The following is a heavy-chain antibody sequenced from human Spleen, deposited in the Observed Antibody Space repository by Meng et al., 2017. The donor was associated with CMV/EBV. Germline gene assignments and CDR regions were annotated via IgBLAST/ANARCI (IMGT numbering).Heavy chain of an antibody. Sequence: GGSLRLSCAASGFTFSSYSMNWVRQAPGKGLEWVSSISSSSSYIYYADSVKGRFTISRDNAKNSLYMQMNSLRAEDTAVYYCARDQARGSPEVDYWGQGTLVTVSS. D-gene: IGHD2-15*01. CDR1: GFTFSSYS. CDR2: ISSSSSYI. V-gene: IGHV3-21*01. CDR3: ARDQARGSPEVDY. J-gene: IGHJ4*02.